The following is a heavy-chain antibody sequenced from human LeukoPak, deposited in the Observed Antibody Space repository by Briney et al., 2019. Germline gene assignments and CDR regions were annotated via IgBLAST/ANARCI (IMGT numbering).Heavy chain of an antibody. D-gene: IGHD5-18*01. Sequence: GRSLRLSCAASGFTFSSYGMHWVRQAPGKGLEWVAVVWYDGSNKYYADSVKGRFTISRDNSKNTLYLQMNSLRAEDTAVYYCAREDTAMRFWGQGTLVTVSS. CDR3: AREDTAMRF. J-gene: IGHJ4*02. CDR1: GFTFSSYG. V-gene: IGHV3-33*01. CDR2: VWYDGSNK.